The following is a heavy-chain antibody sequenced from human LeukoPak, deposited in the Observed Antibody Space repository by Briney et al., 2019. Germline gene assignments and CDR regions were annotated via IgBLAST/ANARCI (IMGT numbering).Heavy chain of an antibody. V-gene: IGHV3-21*01. D-gene: IGHD3-9*01. CDR1: GFTFSSYS. J-gene: IGHJ4*02. CDR3: ASLPITTYYDISTGLAPYDY. Sequence: GGSLRLYCAASGFTFSSYSMNWLRQAPGKGLEWVSSISSSSSYIYYTDSGKGLFTISRDNTKNSLYLQMNSLRAENTPVYYCASLPITTYYDISTGLAPYDYWGQGTLVTVSS. CDR2: ISSSSSYI.